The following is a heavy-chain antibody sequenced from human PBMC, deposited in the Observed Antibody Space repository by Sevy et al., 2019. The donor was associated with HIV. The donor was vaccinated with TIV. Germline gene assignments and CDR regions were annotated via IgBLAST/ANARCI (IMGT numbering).Heavy chain of an antibody. Sequence: GGSLRLSCAASGFTFTSYGMHWVRQAPGKGLEWVAVISYDGSNKYYADSVKGRFTISRDKSKNTLYLQMNSLRAEDTAGYYCAKAPRGYSYASFFDYWGQGTLVTVPS. CDR2: ISYDGSNK. CDR3: AKAPRGYSYASFFDY. J-gene: IGHJ4*02. V-gene: IGHV3-30*18. D-gene: IGHD5-18*01. CDR1: GFTFTSYG.